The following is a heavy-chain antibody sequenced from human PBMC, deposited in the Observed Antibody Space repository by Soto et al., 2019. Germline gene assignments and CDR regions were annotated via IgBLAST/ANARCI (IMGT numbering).Heavy chain of an antibody. CDR2: ISSTTNYI. D-gene: IGHD3-22*01. J-gene: IGHJ4*02. CDR3: ARERYYYDSSDFTGDRYFDY. Sequence: GGSLRLSCAASGFTFTRYSMNWVRQAPGKGLEWVSSISSTTNYIHYGDSMKGRFTISRDNAKNSLYLEMNSLRAEDTAVYYCARERYYYDSSDFTGDRYFDYWGQGTLVTVSS. V-gene: IGHV3-21*04. CDR1: GFTFTRYS.